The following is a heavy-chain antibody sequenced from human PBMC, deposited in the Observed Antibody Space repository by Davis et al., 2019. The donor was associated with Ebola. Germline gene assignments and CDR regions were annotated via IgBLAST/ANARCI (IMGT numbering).Heavy chain of an antibody. CDR3: AKDLQFYYGSADY. CDR2: ISGSGDST. D-gene: IGHD3-10*01. Sequence: PAGSLRLSCAVSGFTFGSYGMNWVRQAPGKGLGWVSAISGSGDSTYYADSVKGRFTISRDNSKSTLYLQMNSLRAEDTAVYYCAKDLQFYYGSADYWGQGTLVTVSA. J-gene: IGHJ4*02. V-gene: IGHV3-23*01. CDR1: GFTFGSYG.